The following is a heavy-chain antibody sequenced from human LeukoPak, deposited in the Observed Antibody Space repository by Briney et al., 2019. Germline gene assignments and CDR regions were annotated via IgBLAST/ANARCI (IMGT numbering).Heavy chain of an antibody. CDR3: ARQVRIVVVPATNFDY. Sequence: SETLSLTCTVSGGSISSSSYYWGWIRQPPGKGLEWLGSIYYSGSTYYNPSLKSRVTISVDTSKNQFSLKLSSVTAADTAVYYCARQVRIVVVPATNFDYWGQGTLVTVSS. CDR2: IYYSGST. CDR1: GGSISSSSYY. V-gene: IGHV4-39*01. D-gene: IGHD2-2*01. J-gene: IGHJ4*02.